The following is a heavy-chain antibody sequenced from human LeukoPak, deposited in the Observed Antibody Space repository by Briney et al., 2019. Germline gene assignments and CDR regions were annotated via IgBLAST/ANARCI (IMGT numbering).Heavy chain of an antibody. CDR1: GFTFSSYG. D-gene: IGHD1-7*01. Sequence: GGSLRLSCAASGFTFSSYGVHWVRQAPGKGLEWVAVIWYDGSNKYYADSVKGRFTISRDNSKNTLYLQMNSLRAEDTAVYYCARDPNWKYPLYYFDYWGQGTLVTVSS. J-gene: IGHJ4*02. CDR3: ARDPNWKYPLYYFDY. V-gene: IGHV3-33*01. CDR2: IWYDGSNK.